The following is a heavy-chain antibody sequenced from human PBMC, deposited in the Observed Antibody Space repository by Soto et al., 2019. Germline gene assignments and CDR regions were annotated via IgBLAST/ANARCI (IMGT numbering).Heavy chain of an antibody. D-gene: IGHD4-17*01. Sequence: QVQLQQWGAGLLKPSETLSLTCDVYGGSFSGYYWSWIRQPPGKGLEWIGEINHSGSTNYNPSLKSRVTISVDTSKNQFSLKLSSVTAADTAVYYCAREYGDYGVIDYWGQGTLVTVSS. CDR3: AREYGDYGVIDY. CDR2: INHSGST. V-gene: IGHV4-34*01. J-gene: IGHJ4*02. CDR1: GGSFSGYY.